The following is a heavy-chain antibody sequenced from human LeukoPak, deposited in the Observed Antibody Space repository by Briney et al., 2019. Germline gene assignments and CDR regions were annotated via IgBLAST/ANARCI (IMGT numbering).Heavy chain of an antibody. CDR3: ARYCSRTSCYSDWFDP. CDR2: IKQDGSEK. Sequence: LAGGSLRLSCAASGFTFSSYWMSWVRQAPGKGLEWVANIKQDGSEKYYVDSVKGRFTISRDNANNSLYLQMNSLRAQDTAVYYCARYCSRTSCYSDWFDPWGQGTLVTVSS. CDR1: GFTFSSYW. D-gene: IGHD2-2*01. J-gene: IGHJ5*02. V-gene: IGHV3-7*03.